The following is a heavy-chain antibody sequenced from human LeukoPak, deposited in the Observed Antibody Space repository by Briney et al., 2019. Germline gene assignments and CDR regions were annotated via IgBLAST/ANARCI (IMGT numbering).Heavy chain of an antibody. V-gene: IGHV3-30*02. CDR3: AKDEIYAGSHYFDY. J-gene: IGHJ4*02. Sequence: AGGSLRFSCAASRFTFSSYGMSWVRQAPGKGLEWVAFIRYDGSNKYYADSVKGRFTISRDNSKNTLYLQMNSLRAEDTAVYYCAKDEIYAGSHYFDYWGQGTLVTVSS. CDR2: IRYDGSNK. CDR1: RFTFSSYG. D-gene: IGHD3-10*01.